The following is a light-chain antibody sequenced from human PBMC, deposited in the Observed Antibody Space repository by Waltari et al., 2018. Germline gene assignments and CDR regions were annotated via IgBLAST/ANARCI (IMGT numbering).Light chain of an antibody. V-gene: IGLV2-14*03. CDR3: SSYTSSSHYV. CDR1: SSDVGGYYS. CDR2: DVS. Sequence: QSALTQPASVSGSPGQSITISCTGTSSDVGGYYSVSWYQQHPGKAPKLMIYDVSNRPSGVSNRFSGSKSGNTASLTISGLQAEDEADYYCSSYTSSSHYVFGTGTKVTVL. J-gene: IGLJ1*01.